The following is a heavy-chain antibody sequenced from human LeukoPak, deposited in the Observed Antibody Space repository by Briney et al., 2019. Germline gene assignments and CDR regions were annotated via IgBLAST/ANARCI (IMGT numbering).Heavy chain of an antibody. CDR2: IHTGNGDT. V-gene: IGHV1-3*04. CDR3: ARDIAAAGTFDY. J-gene: IGHJ4*02. Sequence: ASVKVSCKASGYSFTTFPIHWVRQAPGQAPEWVGWIHTGNGDTKYSEAFQDRVTTARDTPATTAFMELSRLRSDDTAVYYCARDIAAAGTFDYWGQGTLVTVSS. D-gene: IGHD6-13*01. CDR1: GYSFTTFP.